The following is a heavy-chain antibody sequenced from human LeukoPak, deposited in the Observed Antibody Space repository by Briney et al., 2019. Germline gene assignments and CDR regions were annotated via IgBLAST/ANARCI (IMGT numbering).Heavy chain of an antibody. CDR3: ARVPRGGYDQGPLFDP. D-gene: IGHD5-12*01. Sequence: SETLSLTCTVSGGSISSYYWSWIRQPPGKGLEWIGYIYYSGSTYYNPSLKSRVTISVDTSKNQFSLKLSSVTAADTAVYYCARVPRGGYDQGPLFDPWGQGTLVTVSS. CDR1: GGSISSYY. CDR2: IYYSGST. V-gene: IGHV4-59*01. J-gene: IGHJ5*02.